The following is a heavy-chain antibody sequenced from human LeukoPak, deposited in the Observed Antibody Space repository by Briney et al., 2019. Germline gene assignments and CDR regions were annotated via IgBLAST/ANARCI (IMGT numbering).Heavy chain of an antibody. CDR2: ISGGGVNT. V-gene: IGHV3-23*01. Sequence: GGSLRLSCTASGFPFSNYALSWVRQAPGEGLEWVAAISGGGVNTYYAESVKGRFTVSRDNSENTLHLQMNGLRVDDTAVYYCAKEGRGYDFWGGYTFDVWGRGTMVSVSS. CDR1: GFPFSNYA. CDR3: AKEGRGYDFWGGYTFDV. J-gene: IGHJ3*01. D-gene: IGHD3-3*01.